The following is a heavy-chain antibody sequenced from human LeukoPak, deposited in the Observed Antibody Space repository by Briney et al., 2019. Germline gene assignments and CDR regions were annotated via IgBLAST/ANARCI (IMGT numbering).Heavy chain of an antibody. V-gene: IGHV3-7*01. CDR1: GFTFGGYS. CDR3: GRVIAGAIDY. Sequence: PGGSLRLSCAASGFTFGGYSMTWVRQAPGKGLEWVANINLDGSDTFYVGFVKGRFTISRDNADNSLYLQMNSLRAEDTAVYYCGRVIAGAIDYWGQGTLVTVPS. J-gene: IGHJ4*02. D-gene: IGHD6-13*01. CDR2: INLDGSDT.